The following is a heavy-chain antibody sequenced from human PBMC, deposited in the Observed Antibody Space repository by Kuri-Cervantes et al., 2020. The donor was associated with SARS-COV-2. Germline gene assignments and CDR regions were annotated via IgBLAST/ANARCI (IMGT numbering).Heavy chain of an antibody. D-gene: IGHD6-13*01. CDR3: ARGSSSWYNWFDP. J-gene: IGHJ5*02. V-gene: IGHV3-23*01. CDR1: GFTFDDYG. CDR2: ISGSGGST. Sequence: GESLKISCAASGFTFDDYGMSWVRQAPGKGLEWVSAISGSGGSTYYADSVKGRFTISRDNAKNSLYLQMNSLRAEDTAVYYCARGSSSWYNWFDPWGQGTLVTSPQ.